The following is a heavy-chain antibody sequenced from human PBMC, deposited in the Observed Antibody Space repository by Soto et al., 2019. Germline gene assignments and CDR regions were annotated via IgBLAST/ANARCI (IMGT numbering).Heavy chain of an antibody. Sequence: EVQLVESGGGLVKPGGSLRLSCAASGFTFSSYSMNWVRQAPGKGLEWVSSISSSSSYIYYADSVKGRFTISRDNAKNSLYLQMNSLRAEDTAVYYCARDEGGYYDNEGNYFDYWGQGTLVTVSS. D-gene: IGHD3-22*01. V-gene: IGHV3-21*01. CDR1: GFTFSSYS. CDR2: ISSSSSYI. CDR3: ARDEGGYYDNEGNYFDY. J-gene: IGHJ4*02.